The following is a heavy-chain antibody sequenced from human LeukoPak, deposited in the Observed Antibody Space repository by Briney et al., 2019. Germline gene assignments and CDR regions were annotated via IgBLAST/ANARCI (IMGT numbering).Heavy chain of an antibody. CDR3: ARLHYGGNYGYYYYYMDV. J-gene: IGHJ6*03. D-gene: IGHD4-23*01. CDR2: IYYSGST. Sequence: SETLSLTCIVSGVSISSSSYYWGWIRQPPGKGLEWIGSIYYSGSTYYNPSLKSRVTISVDTSKNQFSLKLSSVTAADTAVYYCARLHYGGNYGYYYYYMDVWGKGTTVTISS. V-gene: IGHV4-39*01. CDR1: GVSISSSSYY.